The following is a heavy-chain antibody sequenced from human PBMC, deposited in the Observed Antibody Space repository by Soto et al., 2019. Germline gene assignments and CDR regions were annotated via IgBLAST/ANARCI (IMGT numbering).Heavy chain of an antibody. CDR3: AKRGDVVPAAIGDFDP. D-gene: IGHD2-2*01. V-gene: IGHV1-18*01. CDR2: ISAYNGNT. J-gene: IGHJ5*02. CDR1: GYTFTSYG. Sequence: ASVKVSCKASGYTFTSYGISWVRQAPGQGLEWMGWISAYNGNTNYAQKLQGRVTMTTDTSTSTAYLELRSLRSDDTAVFYCAKRGDVVPAAIGDFDPGGQGTLVTVSP.